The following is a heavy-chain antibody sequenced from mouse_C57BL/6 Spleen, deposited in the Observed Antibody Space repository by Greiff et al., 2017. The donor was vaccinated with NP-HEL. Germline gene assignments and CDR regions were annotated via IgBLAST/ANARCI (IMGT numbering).Heavy chain of an antibody. V-gene: IGHV1-82*01. CDR3: ARWGNYYGAGGYFDV. D-gene: IGHD1-1*01. Sequence: QVQLQQSGPELVKPGASVKISCKASGYAFSSSWMNWVKQRPGKGLEWIGRIYPGDGDTHYNGKFKGKATLTADKSSSTAYMPLSSLTSEDSAVYFCARWGNYYGAGGYFDVWGTGTTVTVSS. J-gene: IGHJ1*03. CDR1: GYAFSSSW. CDR2: IYPGDGDT.